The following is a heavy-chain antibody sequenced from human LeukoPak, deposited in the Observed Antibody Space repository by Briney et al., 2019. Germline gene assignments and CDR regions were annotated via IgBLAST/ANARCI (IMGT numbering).Heavy chain of an antibody. CDR1: GFTVSSSY. V-gene: IGHV3-53*01. CDR2: IYSGGST. J-gene: IGHJ4*02. CDR3: AREGTKPPGSSGYYYPLDY. D-gene: IGHD3-22*01. Sequence: PGGSLRLSCAASGFTVSSSYMSWVRQAPGKGLEWVSLIYSGGSTYYADSVKGRFTISRDNSKNTLYLQMNSLRAEDTAVYFCAREGTKPPGSSGYYYPLDYWGQGTLVTVSS.